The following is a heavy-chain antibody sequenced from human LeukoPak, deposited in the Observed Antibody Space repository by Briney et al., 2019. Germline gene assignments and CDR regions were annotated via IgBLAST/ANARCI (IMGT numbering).Heavy chain of an antibody. CDR2: ISYTGTT. J-gene: IGHJ4*02. CDR1: GGSINGYS. D-gene: IGHD3-10*01. V-gene: IGHV4-59*08. Sequence: SETLSLTCSVSGGSINGYSWTWIRQPPGMRLEWVGHISYTGTTNYNPSLTTRVAISVDTSKNQFPLKLTSVTAADTAMYFCARLGGNWNSPGRDYWGQGTLVTVSS. CDR3: ARLGGNWNSPGRDY.